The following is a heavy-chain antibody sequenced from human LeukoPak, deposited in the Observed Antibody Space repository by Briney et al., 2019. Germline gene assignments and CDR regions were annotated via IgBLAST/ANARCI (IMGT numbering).Heavy chain of an antibody. CDR1: GFSFSTYS. J-gene: IGHJ6*03. CDR2: IGSSSYI. CDR3: ASSHYYYYMDV. Sequence: GGSLRLSCVASGFSFSTYSMNWVRQAPGKGLEWVSSIGSSSYIYYADSVKGRFTISRDNAQNSLYLQMISLRAEDTAVYYCASSHYYYYMDVWGKGTTVTVSS. V-gene: IGHV3-21*01.